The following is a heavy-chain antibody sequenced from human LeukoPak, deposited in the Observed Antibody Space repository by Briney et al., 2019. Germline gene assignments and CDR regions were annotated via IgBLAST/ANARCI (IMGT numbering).Heavy chain of an antibody. CDR2: IRSKAYGGTT. V-gene: IGHV3-49*03. D-gene: IGHD3-3*01. J-gene: IGHJ4*02. Sequence: GGSLILSCTASGFTFGDYAMSWFRQAPGKGLEWVGFIRSKAYGGTTEYAASVKGRFTISRDDSKSIAYLQMNSLKTEDTAVYYCTRDGGITIRDDYWGQGTLVTVSS. CDR1: GFTFGDYA. CDR3: TRDGGITIRDDY.